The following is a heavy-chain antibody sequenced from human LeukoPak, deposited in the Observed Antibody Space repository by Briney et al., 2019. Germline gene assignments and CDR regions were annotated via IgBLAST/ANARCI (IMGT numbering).Heavy chain of an antibody. Sequence: GGSLRLSCAASGFTFSSYSMNWVRQAPGKGLEWVSSITSSSSYIYYADSLKGRFTISRDNAKNSLYLQMNSLRAEDTAVYYCARDYGDSVALTYYGMDVWGQGTTVTVSS. CDR3: ARDYGDSVALTYYGMDV. J-gene: IGHJ6*02. CDR1: GFTFSSYS. V-gene: IGHV3-21*01. CDR2: ITSSSSYI. D-gene: IGHD4-17*01.